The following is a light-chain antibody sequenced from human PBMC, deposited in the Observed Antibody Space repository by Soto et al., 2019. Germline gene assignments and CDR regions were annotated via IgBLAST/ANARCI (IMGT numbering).Light chain of an antibody. V-gene: IGKV3-11*01. CDR2: DAS. CDR1: QSVSSY. CDR3: QQRSNWPRT. J-gene: IGKJ2*01. Sequence: DIVLTQSPATLSLSPGDRATLSCRASQSVSSYLAWYQQKPGQAHRLLIYDASNRATGIPARFSGSGSGTDFTLTISSLEPEDFAVYYCQQRSNWPRTFGQGTKLEIK.